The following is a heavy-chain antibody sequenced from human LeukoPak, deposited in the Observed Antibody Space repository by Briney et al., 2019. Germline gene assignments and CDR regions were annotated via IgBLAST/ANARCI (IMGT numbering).Heavy chain of an antibody. D-gene: IGHD3-3*01. V-gene: IGHV3-33*06. Sequence: QPGRSLRLSCAASGFTFSSYGMHWVRQAPGKGLEWVAVIWYDGSNKYYADSVKGRFTISRDNSKNTLYLQMNSLRAEDTAVYYCAKADDYDFWSGYYIGTDYWGQGTLVTVSS. CDR2: IWYDGSNK. J-gene: IGHJ4*02. CDR1: GFTFSSYG. CDR3: AKADDYDFWSGYYIGTDY.